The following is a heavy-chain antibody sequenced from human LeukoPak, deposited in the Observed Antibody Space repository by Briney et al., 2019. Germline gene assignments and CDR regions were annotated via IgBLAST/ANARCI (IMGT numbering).Heavy chain of an antibody. CDR2: ISAYNGNT. CDR1: GYTFTSYG. D-gene: IGHD2-21*02. J-gene: IGHJ6*02. CDR3: ARRVTAIGYYYYGMDV. Sequence: AASMKVSCKASGYTFTSYGISWVRQAPGQGLEWMGWISAYNGNTNYAQKLQGRVTMTTDTPTSTAYMELRSLRSDDTAVYYCARRVTAIGYYYYGMDVWGQGTTVTVSS. V-gene: IGHV1-18*01.